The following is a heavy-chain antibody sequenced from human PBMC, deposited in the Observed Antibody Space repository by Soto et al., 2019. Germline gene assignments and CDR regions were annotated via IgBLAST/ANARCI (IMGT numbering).Heavy chain of an antibody. Sequence: GGSLRLSCAASGVTFDDYAIHWVRQVPGKGLEWVSGINWNSGSIGYGDSVKGRFAISRDNAKNSLHLQMNRLSAEDTAFYYCVKDESINWYSGHFRHWGQGTLVTVSS. CDR1: GVTFDDYA. CDR3: VKDESINWYSGHFRH. D-gene: IGHD6-13*01. J-gene: IGHJ1*01. CDR2: INWNSGSI. V-gene: IGHV3-9*01.